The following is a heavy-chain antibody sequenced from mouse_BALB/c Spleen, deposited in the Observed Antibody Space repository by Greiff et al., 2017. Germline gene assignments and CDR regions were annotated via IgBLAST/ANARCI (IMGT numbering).Heavy chain of an antibody. V-gene: IGHV5-9-3*01. Sequence: DVHLVESGGGLVKPGGSLKLSCAASGFTFSSYAMSWVRQTPEKRLEWVATISSGGSYTYYPDSVTGRFTISRDNAKNTLYLQRSSLRSEDTAMYYCERRYGKGAMDYWGQGTSVTVSS. CDR2: ISSGGSYT. D-gene: IGHD2-10*02. CDR3: ERRYGKGAMDY. CDR1: GFTFSSYA. J-gene: IGHJ4*01.